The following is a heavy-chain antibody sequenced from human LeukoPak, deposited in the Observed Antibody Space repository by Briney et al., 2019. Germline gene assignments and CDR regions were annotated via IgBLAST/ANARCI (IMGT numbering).Heavy chain of an antibody. CDR3: ARDGADNSGYYFGSL. D-gene: IGHD3-22*01. Sequence: GGSLRLSCAASGFTFSTFAMIWVRQAPGKGLEWVSVIYSGGSPDYADSAKGRFTISTDNSKNTLYLQMKSLRVEDTAVYYCARDGADNSGYYFGSLWGQGTVVTVSS. V-gene: IGHV3-53*01. J-gene: IGHJ3*01. CDR1: GFTFSTFA. CDR2: IYSGGSP.